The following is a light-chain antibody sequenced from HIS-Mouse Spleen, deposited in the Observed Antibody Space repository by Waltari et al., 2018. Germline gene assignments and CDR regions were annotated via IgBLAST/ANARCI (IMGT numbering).Light chain of an antibody. V-gene: IGKV1-5*03. CDR3: QQYNSYSWT. CDR1: QSISSW. Sequence: DIQMTQSPSTLSASVGDRVTITCRASQSISSWLAWYQQKPGKAPKLLIYKASSFESGVPSRFSGSGSWTEFTLTISSLEPDDFATYSCQQYNSYSWTFGQGTKVEIK. CDR2: KAS. J-gene: IGKJ1*01.